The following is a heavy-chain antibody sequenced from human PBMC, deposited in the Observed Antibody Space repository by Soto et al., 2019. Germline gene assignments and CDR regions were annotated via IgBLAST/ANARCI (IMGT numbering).Heavy chain of an antibody. D-gene: IGHD6-13*01. J-gene: IGHJ4*02. CDR1: GDSISSNNW. V-gene: IGHV4-4*02. CDR3: ASRYSYSWDSYFNY. CDR2: IYHSGST. Sequence: QVQLQESGPGLVKPSGTLSLTCAVSGDSISSNNWWSWVRQSPGKGLEWIGEIYHSGSTYYNPSLQSRVTIAIDMHKGQFSLELSSVTAADTAVYYCASRYSYSWDSYFNYWGQGTLVTVSS.